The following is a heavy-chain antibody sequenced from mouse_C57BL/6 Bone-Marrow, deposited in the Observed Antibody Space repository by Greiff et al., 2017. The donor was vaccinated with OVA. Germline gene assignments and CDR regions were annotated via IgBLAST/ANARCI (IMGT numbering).Heavy chain of an antibody. CDR2: IYPNYGTT. CDR3: ARERGGGCWGVDF. CDR1: GYSFTDYY. V-gene: IGHV1-39*01. Sequence: EVQLMESGPELVKPGASVKISCKASGYSFTDYYMNWVKQSNGKSLEWIGVIYPNYGTTSYNQKFKGKATFTVDKSSSTAYMQLNSLTSEDSAVYFCARERGGGCWGVDFWGKGTTLTVSS. D-gene: IGHD1-1*02. J-gene: IGHJ2*01.